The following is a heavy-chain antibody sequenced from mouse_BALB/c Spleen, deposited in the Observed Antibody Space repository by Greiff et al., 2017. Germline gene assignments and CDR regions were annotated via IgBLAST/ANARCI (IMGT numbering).Heavy chain of an antibody. CDR3: ARDRYDGYYVPPCAMDY. CDR2: IWGDGST. CDR1: GFSLTGYG. J-gene: IGHJ4*01. Sequence: VKLMESGPGLVAPSQSLSITCTASGFSLTGYGVNWVRQPPGKGLEWLGMIWGDGSTDYNSALKSRLSISKDNSKRQVFLKMNSLQTDDTARYYCARDRYDGYYVPPCAMDYWGQGTSVTVSS. V-gene: IGHV2-6-7*01. D-gene: IGHD2-3*01.